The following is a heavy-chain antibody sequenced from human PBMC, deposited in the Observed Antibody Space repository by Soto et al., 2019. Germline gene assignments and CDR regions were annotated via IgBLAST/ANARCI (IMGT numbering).Heavy chain of an antibody. D-gene: IGHD4-17*01. J-gene: IGHJ4*02. CDR3: ARTTRMTTMIDY. CDR2: VYYSGGT. Sequence: SETLSLTCTVSNDSISSYYWSWIRQPPGKGLEWIGYVYYSGGTKCNPSLKSRLTMSLDMSKKQFSLRLTSVTAADTAVYFCARTTRMTTMIDYWGQGTQVTVSS. CDR1: NDSISSYY. V-gene: IGHV4-59*01.